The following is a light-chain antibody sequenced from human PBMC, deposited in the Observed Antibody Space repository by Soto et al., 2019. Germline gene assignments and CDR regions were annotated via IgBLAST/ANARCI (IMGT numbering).Light chain of an antibody. Sequence: DIQMTRSPSSLSASVGDRVTITCRASQTITKYLNWYQQKPGKAPKLLIFAASSLQSGVPSRFSGSGSGTDFTLTISSLQPEDSATYFCQQSNSAPLTFGGGTKVEIK. CDR3: QQSNSAPLT. CDR2: AAS. CDR1: QTITKY. V-gene: IGKV1-39*01. J-gene: IGKJ4*01.